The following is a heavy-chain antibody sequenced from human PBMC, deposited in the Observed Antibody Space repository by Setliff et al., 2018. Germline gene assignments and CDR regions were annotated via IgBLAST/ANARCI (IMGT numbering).Heavy chain of an antibody. J-gene: IGHJ6*03. V-gene: IGHV4-61*09. Sequence: SETLSLTCTVSGGSISSGSYYWSWIRQPAGKGLEWIGHIYTSGSTNYNPSLKSRVTISVDTSKNQFSLKLSSVTAADTAVYYCARVDYSPINYYYYMDVWGKGTTVTVSS. D-gene: IGHD4-4*01. CDR3: ARVDYSPINYYYYMDV. CDR2: IYTSGST. CDR1: GGSISSGSYY.